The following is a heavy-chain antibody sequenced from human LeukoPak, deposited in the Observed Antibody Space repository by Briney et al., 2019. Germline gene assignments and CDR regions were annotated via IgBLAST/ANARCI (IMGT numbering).Heavy chain of an antibody. Sequence: ASVKVSCKASGYTFTSYTMNWVRQAPGQGLEWMGWIDTNTGNTRYAQDFTRRFVFSLDTSVSTAYLQISSLKAEDTAVYYCARGSQVPSSLGRIFREGATFVSWGQGTLVTVSS. J-gene: IGHJ4*02. V-gene: IGHV7-4-1*02. CDR1: GYTFTSYT. CDR3: ARGSQVPSSLGRIFREGATFVS. D-gene: IGHD1-26*01. CDR2: IDTNTGNT.